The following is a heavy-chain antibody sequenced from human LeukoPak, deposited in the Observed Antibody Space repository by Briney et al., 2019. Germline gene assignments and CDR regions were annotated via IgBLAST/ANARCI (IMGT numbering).Heavy chain of an antibody. CDR3: AKEWGVDYGLRY. J-gene: IGHJ4*02. Sequence: PGGSLRLSCAASGFTVSSNYMSWVRQAPGKGLEWVSIIYSGGSTFCADSVKGRFTISRDNSKNTLYLQMNSLRADDTAVYYCAKEWGVDYGLRYWGQGTLVTVSS. CDR1: GFTVSSNY. CDR2: IYSGGST. V-gene: IGHV3-53*01. D-gene: IGHD4-17*01.